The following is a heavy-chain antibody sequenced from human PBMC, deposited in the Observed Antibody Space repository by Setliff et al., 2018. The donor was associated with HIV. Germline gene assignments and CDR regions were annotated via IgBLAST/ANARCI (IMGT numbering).Heavy chain of an antibody. J-gene: IGHJ3*02. V-gene: IGHV3-21*01. Sequence: PGGSLRLSCAASGFTFSSYYMNWVRQAPGKGLEWVSSISSSSNYIYYADSVKGRFTISRDNAKNSLYLQMNSLRAEDTAVYYCARAALRYCTSTSCPRVDAFDIWGQGTMVTVSS. CDR1: GFTFSSYY. D-gene: IGHD2-2*01. CDR3: ARAALRYCTSTSCPRVDAFDI. CDR2: ISSSSNYI.